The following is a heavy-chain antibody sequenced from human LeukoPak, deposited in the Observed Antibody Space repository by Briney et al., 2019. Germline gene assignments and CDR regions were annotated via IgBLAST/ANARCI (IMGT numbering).Heavy chain of an antibody. J-gene: IGHJ5*02. CDR3: ARDAARDYDGESYLYNWFDP. D-gene: IGHD3-22*01. CDR2: IYYSGST. V-gene: IGHV4-39*07. Sequence: KPSETLSLTCTASGGSISSSSYYWGWIRQPPGKGLEWIGSIYYSGSTYYNPSLKSRVTISVDTSKNQFSLKLSSVTAADTAVYYCARDAARDYDGESYLYNWFDPWGQGTLVTVSS. CDR1: GGSISSSSYY.